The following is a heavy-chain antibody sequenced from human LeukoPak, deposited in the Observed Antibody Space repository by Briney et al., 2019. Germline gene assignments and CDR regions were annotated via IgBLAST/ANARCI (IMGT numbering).Heavy chain of an antibody. D-gene: IGHD4-17*01. J-gene: IGHJ4*02. CDR3: ARTWTTVTYYFDY. CDR1: GGSISSNTDH. Sequence: SETLSLTCTVSGGSISSNTDHWGWIRQPPGKGLEWIGSIHFSGRTYYNPSLKSRVTISVDTSKNLFSLNLSSVTAADTAVYYCARTWTTVTYYFDYWGQGTLVTVSS. CDR2: IHFSGRT. V-gene: IGHV4-39*01.